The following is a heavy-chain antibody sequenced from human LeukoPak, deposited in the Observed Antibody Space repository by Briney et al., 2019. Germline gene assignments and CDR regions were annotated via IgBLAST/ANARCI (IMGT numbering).Heavy chain of an antibody. J-gene: IGHJ5*02. CDR2: IKSDGSTT. Sequence: PGGSPRLSCVASGFTFSGYWMHWVRQAPGKGLVWVSRIKSDGSTTTYADSVKGRFTTSRDNAKNTLYLQMNSLTAEDTAVYYCARDPGHGQLWSPFDPWGQGTLVTVCS. CDR3: ARDPGHGQLWSPFDP. D-gene: IGHD5-18*01. V-gene: IGHV3-74*01. CDR1: GFTFSGYW.